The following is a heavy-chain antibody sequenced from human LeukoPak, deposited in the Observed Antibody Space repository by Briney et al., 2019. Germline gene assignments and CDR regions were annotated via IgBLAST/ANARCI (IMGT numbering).Heavy chain of an antibody. J-gene: IGHJ3*02. CDR1: GLTFSSYA. Sequence: GGSLRLSCAASGLTFSSYAMSWVRQAPGKGLEWVSAISGSGGSTYYADSVKGRFTISRDNSKNTLYLQMNSLRAEAPAVYYCAKDLENFMSIWFQGTMVIVYS. V-gene: IGHV3-23*01. CDR3: AKDLENFMSI. D-gene: IGHD3-3*01. CDR2: ISGSGGST.